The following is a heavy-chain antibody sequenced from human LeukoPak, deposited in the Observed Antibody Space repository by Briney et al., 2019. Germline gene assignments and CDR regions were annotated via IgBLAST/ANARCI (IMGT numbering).Heavy chain of an antibody. D-gene: IGHD1-26*01. Sequence: ASVKVSCKASGYTFTGYYMHWVRQAPGQGLEWMGRINPNNGATNYAQKLQGRVTITGDTSISTAYMELSSLRSDDTAVHYCTRESGSYHGNDYWGQGTLVTVSS. J-gene: IGHJ4*02. V-gene: IGHV1-2*06. CDR1: GYTFTGYY. CDR3: TRESGSYHGNDY. CDR2: INPNNGAT.